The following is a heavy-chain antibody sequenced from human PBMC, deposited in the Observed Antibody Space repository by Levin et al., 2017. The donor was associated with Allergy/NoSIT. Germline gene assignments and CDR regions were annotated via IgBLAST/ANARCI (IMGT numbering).Heavy chain of an antibody. CDR1: XITLRKEA. Sequence: GGSLRLSCAXXXITLRKEAGSSMRRVDGKGLEWVSAITNSGRTYYADSVKGRFTVSRDNSKNTLYLQMNSLRADDTAVYYCAKEMTTVVPVFDYWGQGTLVTVSS. CDR3: AKEMTTVVPVFDY. J-gene: IGHJ4*02. V-gene: IGHV3-23*01. D-gene: IGHD4-23*01. CDR2: ITNSGRT.